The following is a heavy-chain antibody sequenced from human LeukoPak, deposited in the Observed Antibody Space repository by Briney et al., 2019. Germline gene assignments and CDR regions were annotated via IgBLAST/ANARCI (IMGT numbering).Heavy chain of an antibody. V-gene: IGHV6-1*01. CDR2: TYYRSTWYD. Sequence: QTLSLTCAISGDSVSSNSVTWNWIRQSPSRGLEWLGRTYYRSTWYDDYAVSVRGRITVNPDTSKNRFSLHLNSVTPEDTAVYYCARRLTQYDCFDPWGQGILVTVSS. J-gene: IGHJ5*02. CDR1: GDSVSSNSVT. CDR3: ARRLTQYDCFDP. D-gene: IGHD2-2*01.